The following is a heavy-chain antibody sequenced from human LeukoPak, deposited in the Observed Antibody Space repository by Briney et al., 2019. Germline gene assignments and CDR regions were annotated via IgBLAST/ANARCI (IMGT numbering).Heavy chain of an antibody. J-gene: IGHJ4*02. D-gene: IGHD3-10*01. CDR3: ASPHQVRGLTVFDS. CDR2: INQSGST. Sequence: PGGSLRLSCAASGFTFSSYAMSWVRQAPGKGLEWIGEINQSGSTYYKSSLKSRVTISVDTSKNQFSLKLTSVTAADTAVYYCASPHQVRGLTVFDSWGQGTLVTVSS. CDR1: GFTFSSYA. V-gene: IGHV4-34*01.